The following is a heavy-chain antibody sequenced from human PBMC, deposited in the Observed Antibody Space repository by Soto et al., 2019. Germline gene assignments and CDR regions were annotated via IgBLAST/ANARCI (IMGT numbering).Heavy chain of an antibody. J-gene: IGHJ4*02. Sequence: AETLSLTCTVSGDSVSSDSYYWTWIRQPPGKGLEWIGYIYSSGSTNYNPSLKSRVTISLDTSSNPFSLELTSVTAADTAIYYCARDIRGYSRAFDYWGQGTLVTVSS. D-gene: IGHD5-18*01. V-gene: IGHV4-61*01. CDR2: IYSSGST. CDR3: ARDIRGYSRAFDY. CDR1: GDSVSSDSYY.